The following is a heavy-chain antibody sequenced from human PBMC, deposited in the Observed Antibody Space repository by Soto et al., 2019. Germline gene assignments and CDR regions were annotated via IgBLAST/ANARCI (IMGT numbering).Heavy chain of an antibody. V-gene: IGHV4-59*01. CDR2: IYYSGST. CDR3: ARARSYPGSSSWPPFDD. Sequence: SETLSLTCTVSGGSISSYYWSWMRQPPGKGLEWIGYIYYSGSTNYNPSLKSRVTISVDTSKNQFSLKLSSVTAADTAVYYCARARSYPGSSSWPPFDDWGQGTLVTVSS. D-gene: IGHD6-13*01. CDR1: GGSISSYY. J-gene: IGHJ4*02.